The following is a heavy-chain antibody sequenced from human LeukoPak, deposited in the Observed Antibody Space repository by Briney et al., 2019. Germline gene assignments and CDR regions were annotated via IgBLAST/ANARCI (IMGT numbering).Heavy chain of an antibody. CDR2: IYSGGST. J-gene: IGHJ4*02. D-gene: IGHD3-9*01. Sequence: GGSLRLSCAASGFTVSSNYMSWVRQAPGKGLEWVSVIYSGGSTYYADSVKGRFTISRDNSKNTLYLQMNSLRAEDTAVYYCARDYDILTGYYYWGQGTLVTVSS. V-gene: IGHV3-66*01. CDR3: ARDYDILTGYYY. CDR1: GFTVSSNY.